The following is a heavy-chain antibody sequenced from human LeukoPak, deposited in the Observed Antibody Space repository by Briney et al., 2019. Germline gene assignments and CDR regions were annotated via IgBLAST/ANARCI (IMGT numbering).Heavy chain of an antibody. J-gene: IGHJ4*02. CDR3: ATLVIAAAGTDY. Sequence: ASVTVSCTVSGYTLTELSMHWVRQAPGKGLEWMGGFDPEDGETIYAQKFQGRVTMTEDTSTDTAYMELSSLRSEDTAVYYCATLVIAAAGTDYWGQGTLVTVSS. V-gene: IGHV1-24*01. CDR1: GYTLTELS. CDR2: FDPEDGET. D-gene: IGHD6-13*01.